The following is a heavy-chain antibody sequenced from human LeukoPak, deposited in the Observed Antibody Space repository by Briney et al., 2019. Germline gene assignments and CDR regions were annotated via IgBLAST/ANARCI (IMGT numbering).Heavy chain of an antibody. CDR1: GGSISSYY. D-gene: IGHD4-17*01. Sequence: PSETLSLTCTVSGGSISSYYWSWIRQPPGKGLEWIGYIYYSGSTNYNPSLRSRVTISVDTSKNQFSLKLSSVTAADTAVYYCARGGLRGPLLDYWGQGTLVTVSS. V-gene: IGHV4-59*01. CDR3: ARGGLRGPLLDY. CDR2: IYYSGST. J-gene: IGHJ4*02.